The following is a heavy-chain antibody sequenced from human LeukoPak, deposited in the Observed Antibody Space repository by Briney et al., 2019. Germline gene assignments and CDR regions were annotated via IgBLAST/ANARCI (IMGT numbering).Heavy chain of an antibody. CDR3: ARGVLQQPYFDY. Sequence: SETLSLTCAVYGGSFRGYYWSWIRQPPGKGLEWIGDINHSGSTNYHPSLKSRLTISVDTSKNQFSLKLSSVSPANTAVSYCARGVLQQPYFDYWGQGTLVTVSS. V-gene: IGHV4-34*01. D-gene: IGHD6-13*01. CDR1: GGSFRGYY. J-gene: IGHJ4*02. CDR2: INHSGST.